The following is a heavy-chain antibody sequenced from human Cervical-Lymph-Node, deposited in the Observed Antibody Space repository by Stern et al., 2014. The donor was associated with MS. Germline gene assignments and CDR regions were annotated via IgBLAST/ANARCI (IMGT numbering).Heavy chain of an antibody. CDR2: INPSGGST. V-gene: IGHV1-46*01. Sequence: VQLVESGAEVKKPGASVKVSCKASGYTFTSYYMHWVRQAPGQGLEWMGIINPSGGSTSYAQKFQGRVTMTRDTSTSTGYMELSSLKSEDTAVYYCASQSPIAVADYYGMDVWGQGTTVTVSS. CDR1: GYTFTSYY. D-gene: IGHD6-19*01. J-gene: IGHJ6*02. CDR3: ASQSPIAVADYYGMDV.